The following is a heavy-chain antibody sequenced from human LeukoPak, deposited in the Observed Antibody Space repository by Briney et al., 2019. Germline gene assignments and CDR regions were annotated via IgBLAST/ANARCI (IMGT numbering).Heavy chain of an antibody. CDR3: ARQTAMGRSGDY. CDR1: GYSFPSYW. V-gene: IGHV5-51*01. CDR2: IDPSDSET. D-gene: IGHD5-18*01. Sequence: GESLKISCKASGYSFPSYWIGWVRQMPGKGLEWTGIIDPSDSETRYTASFQGQVTISVDKSLTTAYLQWNSLKASDTAMYFCARQTAMGRSGDYWGQGTLVTVSS. J-gene: IGHJ4*02.